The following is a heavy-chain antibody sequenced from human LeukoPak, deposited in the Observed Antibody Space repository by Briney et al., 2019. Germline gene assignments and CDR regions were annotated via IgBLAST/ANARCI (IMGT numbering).Heavy chain of an antibody. Sequence: PSETLSLTCTVSGGSISSYYWSWIRQPPGKGLEWIGYIYYSGSTNYNPSLRSRVTISVDTSKNQFSLKLSSVTAADTAVYYCARHRGGAWDDYNPLAEYLQHWGQGTLVTVSS. J-gene: IGHJ1*01. CDR2: IYYSGST. D-gene: IGHD5-24*01. V-gene: IGHV4-59*08. CDR3: ARHRGGAWDDYNPLAEYLQH. CDR1: GGSISSYY.